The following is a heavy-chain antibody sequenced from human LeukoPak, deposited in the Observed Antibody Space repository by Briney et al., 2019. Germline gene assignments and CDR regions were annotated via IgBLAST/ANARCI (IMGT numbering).Heavy chain of an antibody. D-gene: IGHD1-14*01. V-gene: IGHV4-34*01. CDR2: INHSGST. Sequence: SETLSLTCAVYGGSFSGYYWSWIRQPPGKGLEWIGEINHSGSTNYNPSLKSRVTISVDTSKNQFSLKLGSVTAADTAVYYCARGLPEFDYWGQGTLVTVSS. CDR3: ARGLPEFDY. CDR1: GGSFSGYY. J-gene: IGHJ4*02.